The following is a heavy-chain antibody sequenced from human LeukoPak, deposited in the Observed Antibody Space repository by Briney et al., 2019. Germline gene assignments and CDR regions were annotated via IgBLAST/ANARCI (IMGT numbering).Heavy chain of an antibody. D-gene: IGHD3-3*01. Sequence: PSETLSLTCTVSGGSISSYYWSWIRQPPGKGLEWIGYIYYSGSTNYNPSLKSRVTISVDTSRNQFSLKLSSVTAADTAVYYCARGITIFGVVNFPLFDYWGQGTLVTVSS. CDR2: IYYSGST. V-gene: IGHV4-59*01. J-gene: IGHJ4*02. CDR3: ARGITIFGVVNFPLFDY. CDR1: GGSISSYY.